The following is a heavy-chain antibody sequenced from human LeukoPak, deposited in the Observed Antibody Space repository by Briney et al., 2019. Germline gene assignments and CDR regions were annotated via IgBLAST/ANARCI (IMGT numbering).Heavy chain of an antibody. CDR2: MNPNSGNT. V-gene: IGHV1-8*01. J-gene: IGHJ3*02. Sequence: GASVKVSCKASGYTFTSYDINWVRQATGQGLEWMGWMNPNSGNTGYAQKFQGRVTMTRNTSISTAYMELSSLRSEDTAVYYCARVADDSSGCYNVDAFDIWGQGTMVTVSS. D-gene: IGHD3-22*01. CDR3: ARVADDSSGCYNVDAFDI. CDR1: GYTFTSYD.